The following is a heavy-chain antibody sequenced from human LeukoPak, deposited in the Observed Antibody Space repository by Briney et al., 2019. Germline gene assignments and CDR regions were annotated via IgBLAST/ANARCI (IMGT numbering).Heavy chain of an antibody. D-gene: IGHD6-13*01. Sequence: PGGSLRLSCAASGFTFSTSDLHWVRHGTGKSLEWVSAIGAGGDTYYSYSVKRRSTISTENAKNSLYLQMNSLRAGDTAVYYCVREISQGAAVGKYNWYFDPWGRGTPVTVSS. V-gene: IGHV3-13*01. CDR3: VREISQGAAVGKYNWYFDP. J-gene: IGHJ2*01. CDR1: GFTFSTSD. CDR2: IGAGGDT.